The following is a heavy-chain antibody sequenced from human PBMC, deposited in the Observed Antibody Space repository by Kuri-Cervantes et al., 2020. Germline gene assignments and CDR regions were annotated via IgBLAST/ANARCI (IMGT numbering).Heavy chain of an antibody. Sequence: GGSLRLSCAASGFTFSSYAMSWVRQAPGKGLEWVSGISGSGGSTYHADSVKGRLTISRDNSKNSLYLQMNSLRAEDTAVYYCARAPLELGYSSSSGPYYYYGMDVWGQGITVTVSS. CDR1: GFTFSSYA. J-gene: IGHJ6*02. CDR3: ARAPLELGYSSSSGPYYYYGMDV. CDR2: ISGSGGST. D-gene: IGHD6-6*01. V-gene: IGHV3-23*01.